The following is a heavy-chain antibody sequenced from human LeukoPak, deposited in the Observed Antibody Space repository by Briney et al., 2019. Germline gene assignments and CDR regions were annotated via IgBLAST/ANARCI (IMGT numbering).Heavy chain of an antibody. CDR2: IHPVDSDT. D-gene: IGHD3-22*01. V-gene: IGHV5-51*01. J-gene: IGHJ2*01. CDR1: GYRFTRYW. CDR3: ARLGDGDYYDSQAFDL. Sequence: GESLNISCKVSGYRFTRYWIGWVRQTPGRGLEGMGIIHPVDSDTTYRPSFEGHVTMSADRSTSTAYLQWGSLEPSDTAVYYCARLGDGDYYDSQAFDLWGRGTLVIVSS.